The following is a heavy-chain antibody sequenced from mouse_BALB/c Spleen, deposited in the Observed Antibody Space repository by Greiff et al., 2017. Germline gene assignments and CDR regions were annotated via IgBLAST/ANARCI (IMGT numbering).Heavy chain of an antibody. V-gene: IGHV1-39*01. CDR3: ASYRDDVGVDY. Sequence: EVQVLQTGPELVKPGASVKISCTASGFSFTDYIMSWVQQSHGKSLEWIANINPYCGSTSYNLKFKGQGTFTVDKSTSTTYMQLNSLTSEDAAVYYCASYRDDVGVDYWGQGTTLTVSS. D-gene: IGHD2-14*01. CDR1: GFSFTDYI. CDR2: INPYCGST. J-gene: IGHJ2*01.